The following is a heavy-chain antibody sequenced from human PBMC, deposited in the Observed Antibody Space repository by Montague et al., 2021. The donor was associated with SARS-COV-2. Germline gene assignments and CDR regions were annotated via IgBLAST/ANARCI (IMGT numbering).Heavy chain of an antibody. CDR2: IYYSGTT. D-gene: IGHD4-11*01. CDR1: GDPISSSNYY. Sequence: SETLSLTCTVSGDPISSSNYYWGWIRQPPGKGLEWIGSIYYSGTTYYNPSLKSRVTISVDTSKNQFSLKLSSVTAADTAVYYCASPGHLYSDYINYFDYWGQGTLVTVSS. CDR3: ASPGHLYSDYINYFDY. J-gene: IGHJ4*02. V-gene: IGHV4-39*01.